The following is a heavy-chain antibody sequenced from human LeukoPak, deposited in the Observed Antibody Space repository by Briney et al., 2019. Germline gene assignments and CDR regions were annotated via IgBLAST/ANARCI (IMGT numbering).Heavy chain of an antibody. CDR1: GYTFTGYY. V-gene: IGHV1-2*02. J-gene: IGHJ5*02. CDR3: ATTYGSGNRWFDP. Sequence: AASVTVSCKASGYTFTGYYMHWVRQAPGQGLEWMGWINPNSGGTNYAQKFQGRVTMTRDTSISTAYMELSRLRSDDTAVYYCATTYGSGNRWFDPWGQGTLVTVSS. D-gene: IGHD3-10*01. CDR2: INPNSGGT.